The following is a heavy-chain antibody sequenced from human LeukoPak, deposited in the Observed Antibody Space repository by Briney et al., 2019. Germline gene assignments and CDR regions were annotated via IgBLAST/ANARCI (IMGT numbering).Heavy chain of an antibody. J-gene: IGHJ4*02. CDR1: GYTFTSYY. V-gene: IGHV1-46*01. D-gene: IGHD3-16*01. Sequence: GASVTVSCKTSGYTFTSYYVHWVRQAPGQGLEWMGIIKPNSGGTSYAQTFQGGVTMTRDTSTGTVHMELSSLRFEDTAVYYCAREEEGGTFDYWGQGTLVTVSS. CDR2: IKPNSGGT. CDR3: AREEEGGTFDY.